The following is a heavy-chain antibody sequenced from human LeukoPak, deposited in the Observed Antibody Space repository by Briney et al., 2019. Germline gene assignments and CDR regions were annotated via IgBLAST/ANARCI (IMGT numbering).Heavy chain of an antibody. CDR3: VRVRAAAVPYYFDY. V-gene: IGHV4-61*09. CDR2: IHTSGNT. CDR1: GGSISSGSYC. J-gene: IGHJ4*02. Sequence: PSETLSLTCTVSGGSISSGSYCWSWIRQPAGKGLEWIGHIHTSGNTNYNSSLKSRVTISVDTSKNQSSLKLSSVTAADTAVYYCVRVRAAAVPYYFDYWGQGTLVTVSS. D-gene: IGHD6-13*01.